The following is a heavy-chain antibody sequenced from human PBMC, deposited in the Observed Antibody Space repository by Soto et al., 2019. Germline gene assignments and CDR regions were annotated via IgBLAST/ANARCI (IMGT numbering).Heavy chain of an antibody. CDR3: PRDSHYYDSSGYSAFDY. CDR1: GFTFSSYS. D-gene: IGHD3-22*01. Sequence: PGGSLRLSXAASGFTFSSYSMNWVRQAPGKGLEWVSSISSSSSYIYYADSVKGRFTISRDNAKNSLYLQMNSLRAEDTAVYYCPRDSHYYDSSGYSAFDYWGQGTLVTVSS. V-gene: IGHV3-21*01. CDR2: ISSSSSYI. J-gene: IGHJ4*02.